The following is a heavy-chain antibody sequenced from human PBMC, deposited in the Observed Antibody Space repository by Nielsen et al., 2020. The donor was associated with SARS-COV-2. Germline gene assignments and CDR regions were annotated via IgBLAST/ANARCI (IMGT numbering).Heavy chain of an antibody. CDR1: GFTFSSYE. D-gene: IGHD3-10*01. Sequence: GESLKISCAASGFTFSSYEMNWVRQAPGKGLEWVSYISSSGSTIYYADSAKGRFTISRDNAKNSLYLQMNSLRAEDTAVYYCARLDYGSGTYYIDSWGQGTLVTVSS. J-gene: IGHJ4*02. CDR3: ARLDYGSGTYYIDS. V-gene: IGHV3-48*03. CDR2: ISSSGSTI.